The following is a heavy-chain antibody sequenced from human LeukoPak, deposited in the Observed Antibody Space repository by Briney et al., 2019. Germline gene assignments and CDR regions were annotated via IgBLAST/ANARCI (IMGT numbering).Heavy chain of an antibody. CDR1: GGSLSGYY. Sequence: PSETLSLTCAVYGGSLSGYYWSWIRQPPGKGLEWIGEINHSGSTNYNPSLKSRVTISVDTSKNQFSLKLSSVTAADTAVYYCARETDFWSGYYLDPWGQGTLVTVSS. CDR2: INHSGST. V-gene: IGHV4-34*01. J-gene: IGHJ5*02. CDR3: ARETDFWSGYYLDP. D-gene: IGHD3-3*01.